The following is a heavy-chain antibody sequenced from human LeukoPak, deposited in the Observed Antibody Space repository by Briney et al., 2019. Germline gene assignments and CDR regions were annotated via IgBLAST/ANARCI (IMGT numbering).Heavy chain of an antibody. D-gene: IGHD4-17*01. V-gene: IGHV3-33*06. Sequence: GGSLRLSCAASGFTFSSYGMHWVRQARGKWLEWVAVIWYDGSNKYYADSVKGRFTISRDNSKNTLYLQMNSLRAEDTAVYYCAKDPQNYGDYVDGLFDYWGQGTLVTVSS. CDR1: GFTFSSYG. J-gene: IGHJ4*02. CDR2: IWYDGSNK. CDR3: AKDPQNYGDYVDGLFDY.